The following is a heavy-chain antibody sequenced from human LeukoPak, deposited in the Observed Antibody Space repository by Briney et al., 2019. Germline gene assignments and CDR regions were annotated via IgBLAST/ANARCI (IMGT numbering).Heavy chain of an antibody. CDR2: IYTSGST. V-gene: IGHV4-61*02. J-gene: IGHJ6*02. Sequence: SQTLSLTCAVSGGSISSGGYSWSWIRQPPGKGLEWIGRIYTSGSTNYNPSLKSRVTMSVDTSKNQFSLKLSSVTAADTAVYYCARDFTSSTSLYYYYYYGMDVWGQGTTVTVSS. D-gene: IGHD2-2*01. CDR3: ARDFTSSTSLYYYYYYGMDV. CDR1: GGSISSGGYS.